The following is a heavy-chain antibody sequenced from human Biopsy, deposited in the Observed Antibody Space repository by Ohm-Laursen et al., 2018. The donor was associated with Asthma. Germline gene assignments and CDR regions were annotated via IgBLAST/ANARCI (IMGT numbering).Heavy chain of an antibody. CDR3: ARGYSGSDRIVYYYSGLEV. V-gene: IGHV1-69*01. Sequence: ESSVKVSCKASGDSFSNYAISWVRQAPGQGLGWMGGLIPVLGHPNHAQMFEGRVTITADESTSTAYMELSSLSSEDTAVYYCARGYSGSDRIVYYYSGLEVWGQGTTVTVSS. D-gene: IGHD5-12*01. CDR2: LIPVLGHP. CDR1: GDSFSNYA. J-gene: IGHJ6*02.